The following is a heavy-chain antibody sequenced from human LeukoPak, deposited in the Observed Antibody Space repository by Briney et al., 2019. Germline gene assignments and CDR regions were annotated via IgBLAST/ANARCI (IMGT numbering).Heavy chain of an antibody. D-gene: IGHD2-15*01. V-gene: IGHV3-21*01. CDR2: TGLSSSYI. J-gene: IGHJ5*02. CDR1: GFSLSIYD. Sequence: PGGSLRFSCAASGFSLSIYDMVWVRQAPGKGLEWIASTGLSSSYIGYADSVKGRFTISRDNGENSVYLQMNSLRAEDTAVYFCARERSYCSGATCSLDLWGQGTLVTVSS. CDR3: ARERSYCSGATCSLDL.